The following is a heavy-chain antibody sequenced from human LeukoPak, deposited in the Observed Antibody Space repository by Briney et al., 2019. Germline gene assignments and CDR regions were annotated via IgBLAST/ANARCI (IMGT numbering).Heavy chain of an antibody. CDR1: GGSISSGSYY. CDR2: IYYSGST. CDR3: ARDGRGMATTY. D-gene: IGHD5-24*01. Sequence: SQTLSLTCTVSGGSISSGSYYWSWIRQHPGKGLEWIGYIYYSGSTYYNPSLKSRVTISVDTSKNQFSLKLSSVTAADTAVYYCARDGRGMATTYWGQGTLVTVSS. V-gene: IGHV4-31*03. J-gene: IGHJ4*02.